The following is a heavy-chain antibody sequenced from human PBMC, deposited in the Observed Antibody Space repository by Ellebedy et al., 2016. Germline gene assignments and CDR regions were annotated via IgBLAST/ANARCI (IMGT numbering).Heavy chain of an antibody. CDR2: ISSSSSYI. CDR1: GFTFSSYS. D-gene: IGHD4-17*01. V-gene: IGHV3-21*01. CDR3: ARDTTTVTIANFDY. Sequence: GESVKISXAASGFTFSSYSMNWVRQAPGKGLEWVSSISSSSSYIYYADSVKGRFTISRDNAKNSLYLQMNSLRAEDTAVYYCARDTTTVTIANFDYWGQGTLVTVSS. J-gene: IGHJ4*02.